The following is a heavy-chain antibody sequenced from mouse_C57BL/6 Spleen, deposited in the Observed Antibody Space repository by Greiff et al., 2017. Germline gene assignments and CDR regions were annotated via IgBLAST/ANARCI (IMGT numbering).Heavy chain of an antibody. CDR1: GYAFSSSW. J-gene: IGHJ3*01. V-gene: IGHV1-82*01. CDR2: IYPGDGDT. Sequence: VQLQQSGPELVKPGASVKISCKASGYAFSSSWMNWVKQRPGTGLEWIGRIYPGDGDTNYNGKFKGTATLTADKSSSTAYMQLSSLTSEDSAVSFCARSDWDMAPFAYWGQGTLVTVSA. CDR3: ARSDWDMAPFAY. D-gene: IGHD4-1*01.